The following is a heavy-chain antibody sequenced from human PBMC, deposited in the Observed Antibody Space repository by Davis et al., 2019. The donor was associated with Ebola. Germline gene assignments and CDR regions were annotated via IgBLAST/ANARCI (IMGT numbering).Heavy chain of an antibody. CDR2: IYYSGST. D-gene: IGHD3-3*01. CDR1: GGSISSGDYY. J-gene: IGHJ5*02. Sequence: SETLSLTCTVSGGSISSGDYYWSWIRQPPGKGLEWIGYIYYSGSTYYNPSLKSRVTISVDTSKNQFSLKLSSVTAADTAVYYCARVIEITIFGGGRFDPWGQGTLVTVSS. CDR3: ARVIEITIFGGGRFDP. V-gene: IGHV4-30-4*01.